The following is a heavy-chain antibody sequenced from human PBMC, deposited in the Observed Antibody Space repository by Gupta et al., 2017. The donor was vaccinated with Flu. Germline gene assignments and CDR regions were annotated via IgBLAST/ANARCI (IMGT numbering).Heavy chain of an antibody. D-gene: IGHD5-12*01. CDR1: GFTFSSYA. CDR3: AERGYGGYSLPFDY. V-gene: IGHV3-23*01. CDR2: ISGSGGST. Sequence: EVQLLESGGGLVQPGGSLRLSCAASGFTFSSYALGWGRQAPGKGLEWVSAISGSGGSTYYADSVKGRFTISRDNSKNTLYLQMNSLRAEDTAVYYCAERGYGGYSLPFDYWGQGTLVTVSS. J-gene: IGHJ4*02.